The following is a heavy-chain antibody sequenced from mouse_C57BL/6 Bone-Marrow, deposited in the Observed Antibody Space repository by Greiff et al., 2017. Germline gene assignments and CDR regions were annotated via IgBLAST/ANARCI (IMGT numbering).Heavy chain of an antibody. V-gene: IGHV5-9-1*02. Sequence: EVKLVESGEGLVKPGGSLKLSCAASGFTFSSYAMSWVRQTPEKRLEWVAYISSGGDYIYYAETVKGRFTISRDNARNTLYLQMSSLKSEDTAMYYCTRDRYGSSYFDYWGQGTTLTVSS. CDR1: GFTFSSYA. J-gene: IGHJ2*01. CDR3: TRDRYGSSYFDY. D-gene: IGHD1-1*01. CDR2: ISSGGDYI.